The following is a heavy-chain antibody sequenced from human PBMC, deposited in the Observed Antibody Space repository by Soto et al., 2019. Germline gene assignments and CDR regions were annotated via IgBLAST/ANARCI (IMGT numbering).Heavy chain of an antibody. CDR3: ARVDYYDSSGYYPTLFDY. D-gene: IGHD3-22*01. J-gene: IGHJ4*02. CDR2: IYYSGST. Sequence: SETLSLTCTVSGGSVSSGSYYWSWIRQPPGKGLEWIGYIYYSGSTNYNPSLKSRVTISVDTSKNQFSLKLSSVTAADTAVYYCARVDYYDSSGYYPTLFDYWGQGTLVTVSS. V-gene: IGHV4-61*01. CDR1: GGSVSSGSYY.